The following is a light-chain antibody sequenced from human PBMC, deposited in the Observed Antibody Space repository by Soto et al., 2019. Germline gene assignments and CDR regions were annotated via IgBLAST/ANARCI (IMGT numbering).Light chain of an antibody. CDR1: SSNIGAGYD. Sequence: QSVLTQPPSVSGVPGQRVSISCTGSSSNIGAGYDVHWYQQLPGTAPKLLIYGNSNRPSGVPDRFSGSKSGTSASLAINGLQAEDEADYYCQSYDSSLSGVVFGGGTKLTVL. J-gene: IGLJ2*01. CDR2: GNS. CDR3: QSYDSSLSGVV. V-gene: IGLV1-40*01.